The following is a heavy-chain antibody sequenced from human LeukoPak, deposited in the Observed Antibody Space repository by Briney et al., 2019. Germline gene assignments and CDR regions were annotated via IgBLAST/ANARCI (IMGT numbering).Heavy chain of an antibody. D-gene: IGHD6-6*01. V-gene: IGHV3-73*01. J-gene: IGHJ6*02. CDR1: GFTFGGSA. CDR2: IRSKANSYAT. Sequence: SGGSLRLSCAASGFTFGGSAMHWVRQASGKGLEWVGRIRSKANSYATAYAASVKGRFTISRDDSKNTAYLQMNSLKTEDTAVYYCTRPMYSSLDGMDVWGQGTTVTVSS. CDR3: TRPMYSSLDGMDV.